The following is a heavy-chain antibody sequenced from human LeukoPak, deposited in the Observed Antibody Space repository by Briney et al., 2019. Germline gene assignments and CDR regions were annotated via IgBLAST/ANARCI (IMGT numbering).Heavy chain of an antibody. CDR1: GGSISSSSYY. CDR2: IYYSGST. CDR3: ASRFGVVVVGDY. V-gene: IGHV4-39*01. Sequence: SETLSLTCTVSGGSISSSSYYWGWIRQPPGKGLEWIGSIYYSGSTYYNPSLKSRVTISVDTSKNQFSLKLSSVTAADTAVYYCASRFGVVVVGDYWGQGTLVTVSS. D-gene: IGHD3-3*01. J-gene: IGHJ4*02.